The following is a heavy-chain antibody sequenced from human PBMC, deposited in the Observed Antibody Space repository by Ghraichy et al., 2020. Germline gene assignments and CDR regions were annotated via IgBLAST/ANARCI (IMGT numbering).Heavy chain of an antibody. V-gene: IGHV4-39*01. CDR3: AIPLMTTASFDI. CDR2: IYYSGST. D-gene: IGHD4-17*01. CDR1: GGSISSSSYY. Sequence: SETLSLTCTVSGGSISSSSYYWGWIRQPPGKGLEWIGSIYYSGSTYYNPSLKSRVTISVDTSKNQFSLKLSSVTAADTAVYYCAIPLMTTASFDIWGQGTMVTVSS. J-gene: IGHJ3*02.